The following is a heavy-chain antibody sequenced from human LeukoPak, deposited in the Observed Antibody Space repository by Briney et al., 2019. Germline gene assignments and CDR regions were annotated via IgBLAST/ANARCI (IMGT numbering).Heavy chain of an antibody. CDR2: IGIGGDT. D-gene: IGHD1-26*01. J-gene: IGHJ3*01. Sequence: GGSLRLSCAVSGITFSNNDIHWVRQATGKGLEWVSGIGIGGDTYYAVSVKGRFTISRENAKNSLYLQMNSLRAGDTAVYYCAREGSGSFNDAFDLWGQGTMVTVSS. V-gene: IGHV3-13*01. CDR3: AREGSGSFNDAFDL. CDR1: GITFSNND.